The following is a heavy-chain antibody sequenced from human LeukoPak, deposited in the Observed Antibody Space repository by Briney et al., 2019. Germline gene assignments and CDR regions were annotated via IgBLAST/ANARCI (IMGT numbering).Heavy chain of an antibody. CDR1: GFTFSSYA. Sequence: PGGSLRLSCAASGFTFSSYAMHWVRQAPGKGLEWVAVISYDGSNKYYADSVKGRFTISRDNSKNTLYLQMNSLRAEDTAVYYCAREVTTQWLVRIGGYFDYWGQGTLVTVSS. V-gene: IGHV3-30-3*01. CDR3: AREVTTQWLVRIGGYFDY. CDR2: ISYDGSNK. J-gene: IGHJ4*02. D-gene: IGHD6-19*01.